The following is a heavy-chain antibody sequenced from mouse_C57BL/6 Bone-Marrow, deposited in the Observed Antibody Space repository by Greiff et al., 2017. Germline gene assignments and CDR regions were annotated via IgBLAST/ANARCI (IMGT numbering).Heavy chain of an antibody. J-gene: IGHJ3*01. Sequence: VQLQQPGAELVMPGASVKLSCKASGYTFTSYWMHWVKQRPGQGLEWIGEIDPSDSYTNYNQKFKGKSTLTVDKSSSTAYMQLSSLTSEDSAVYYCARSGYYGSLPWFAYWGQGTLVTVSA. CDR3: ARSGYYGSLPWFAY. D-gene: IGHD1-1*01. CDR1: GYTFTSYW. V-gene: IGHV1-69*01. CDR2: IDPSDSYT.